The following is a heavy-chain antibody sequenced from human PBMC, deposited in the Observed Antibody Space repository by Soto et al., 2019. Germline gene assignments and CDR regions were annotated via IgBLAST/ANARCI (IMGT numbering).Heavy chain of an antibody. Sequence: GGSLRLSCVGSGFTFKKYWMSWVRQAPGKGLEWVASIKEEGSENFYVDSVKGRFTISRDNARNSLSLQMNSLRVEDTAVYYCAAIDFGYWGQGSLVTVSS. V-gene: IGHV3-7*01. J-gene: IGHJ4*02. CDR1: GFTFKKYW. CDR3: AAIDFGY. CDR2: IKEEGSEN. D-gene: IGHD2-21*01.